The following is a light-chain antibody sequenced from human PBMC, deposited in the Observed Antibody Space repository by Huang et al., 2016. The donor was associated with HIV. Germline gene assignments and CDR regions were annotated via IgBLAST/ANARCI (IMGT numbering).Light chain of an antibody. CDR1: QSLFSTSTNKDY. CDR2: WSS. J-gene: IGKJ1*01. V-gene: IGKV4-1*01. Sequence: DIVMAQSPGSLAVSLGERATLTCTSSQSLFSTSTNKDYLAWFQQKPGQPPKLLLFWSSTREVGVPDRFSGSGSGTQFTRTIGNLEADDAAIYYCQQYYASPQTFGHGTRV. CDR3: QQYYASPQT.